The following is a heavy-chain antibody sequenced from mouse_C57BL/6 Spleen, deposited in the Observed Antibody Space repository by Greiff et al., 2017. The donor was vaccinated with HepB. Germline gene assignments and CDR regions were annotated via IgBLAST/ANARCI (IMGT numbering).Heavy chain of an antibody. J-gene: IGHJ4*01. V-gene: IGHV5-17*01. Sequence: EVQLVESGGGLVKPGGSLKLSCAASGFTFSDYGMHWVRQAPEKGLEWVAYISSGSSTIYYADTVKGRFTISRDNAKNTLFLQMTSLRSEDTAMYYCARRVYGNFYYAMDYWGQGTSVTVSS. CDR2: ISSGSSTI. CDR1: GFTFSDYG. CDR3: ARRVYGNFYYAMDY. D-gene: IGHD2-1*01.